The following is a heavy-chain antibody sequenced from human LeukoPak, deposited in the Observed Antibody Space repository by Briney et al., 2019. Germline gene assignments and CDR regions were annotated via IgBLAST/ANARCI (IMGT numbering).Heavy chain of an antibody. CDR2: IIPIFGTA. D-gene: IGHD6-13*01. V-gene: IGHV1-69*06. CDR1: GGTFSSYA. Sequence: SVKVSCKASGGTFSSYAISWVRQAPGQGLEWMGGIIPIFGTANYAQKFQGRFTITADKSTSTACMELSSLRSDDTAVYYCARAAAGTGYLFDYWGQGTLVTVSS. J-gene: IGHJ4*02. CDR3: ARAAAGTGYLFDY.